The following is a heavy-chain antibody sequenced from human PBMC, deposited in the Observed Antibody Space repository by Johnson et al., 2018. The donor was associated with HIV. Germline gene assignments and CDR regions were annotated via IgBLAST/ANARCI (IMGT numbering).Heavy chain of an antibody. D-gene: IGHD1-26*01. CDR2: IWYDGSNK. CDR3: GKDDLGWELSHDDAFDI. V-gene: IGHV3-33*06. J-gene: IGHJ3*02. CDR1: GFTFSSYG. Sequence: QVQLVESGGGVVQPGRSLRLSCAASGFTFSSYGMHWVRQAPGKGLEWVAVIWYDGSNKYYADSVKGRFTISRDNSTNTLYLQMNSLRAEDTAVYYCGKDDLGWELSHDDAFDIWGQGTMVIVSS.